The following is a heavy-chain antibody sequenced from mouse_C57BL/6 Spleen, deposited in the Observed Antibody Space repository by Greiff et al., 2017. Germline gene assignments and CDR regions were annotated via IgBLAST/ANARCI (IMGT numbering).Heavy chain of an antibody. D-gene: IGHD2-12*01. CDR1: GFTFSSSA. Sequence: EVKLQESGGGLVKPGGSLKLSCAASGFTFSSSAMSWVRQTPDKRLEWVATISDGGSYTYYPDNVKGRFTISSDNAKNNQYLQMSHLESEDTSMYYCASLRPPLYYAMDYWGQGTSVTVSS. J-gene: IGHJ4*01. CDR3: ASLRPPLYYAMDY. V-gene: IGHV5-4*03. CDR2: ISDGGSYT.